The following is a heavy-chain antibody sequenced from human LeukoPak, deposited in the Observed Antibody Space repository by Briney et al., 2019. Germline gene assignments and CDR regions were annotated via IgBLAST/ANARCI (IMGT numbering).Heavy chain of an antibody. CDR2: IYYSGST. Sequence: SETLSLTCTVSGGSISSSSYSWGWIRQPPGKGLEWIGSIYYSGSTYYNPSLKSRVTISVDTSKNQFSLKLSSVTAADTAVYYCARRVVTLYYFDYWGQGTLVTVSS. V-gene: IGHV4-39*01. J-gene: IGHJ4*02. D-gene: IGHD2-21*02. CDR1: GGSISSSSYS. CDR3: ARRVVTLYYFDY.